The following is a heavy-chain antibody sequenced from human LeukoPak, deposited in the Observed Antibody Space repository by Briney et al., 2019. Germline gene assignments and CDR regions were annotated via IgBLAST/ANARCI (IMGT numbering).Heavy chain of an antibody. J-gene: IGHJ4*02. CDR1: GGTFSSYA. CDR2: IIPILGIA. CDR3: AREVYDSSGYLDY. Sequence: SVKVPCKASGGTFSSYAISWVRQAPGQGLEWMGRIIPILGIANYAQKFQGRVTITADKSTSTAYMELSSLRSEDTAVYYCAREVYDSSGYLDYWGQGTLVTVSS. D-gene: IGHD3-22*01. V-gene: IGHV1-69*04.